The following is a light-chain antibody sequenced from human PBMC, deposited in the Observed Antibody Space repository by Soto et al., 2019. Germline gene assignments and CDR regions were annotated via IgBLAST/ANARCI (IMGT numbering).Light chain of an antibody. CDR2: AAS. V-gene: IGKV1-8*01. J-gene: IGKJ3*01. Sequence: AIRMTQSPSSLSASTGDRVTITCRASQGISSYLAWYQQKPGKAPKLLIYAASTLRSGVPSRFSGSGSGTDFTLTISCLQSEDFATYYCQQYYSYPSTFGPGTKVDIK. CDR1: QGISSY. CDR3: QQYYSYPST.